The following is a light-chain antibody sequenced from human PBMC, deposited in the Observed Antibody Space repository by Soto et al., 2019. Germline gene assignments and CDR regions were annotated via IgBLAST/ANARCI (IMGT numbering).Light chain of an antibody. J-gene: IGKJ1*01. Sequence: EIVMTQSPATLSVSPGERATLSCRASQSVSSNLAWYQQKPGQAPRFLIYGASTRATGIPARFSGSGSGSEFTLTISRLQSEDFAVYYCQQYHDWPPWTFGQGTKVEIK. CDR1: QSVSSN. CDR3: QQYHDWPPWT. CDR2: GAS. V-gene: IGKV3-15*01.